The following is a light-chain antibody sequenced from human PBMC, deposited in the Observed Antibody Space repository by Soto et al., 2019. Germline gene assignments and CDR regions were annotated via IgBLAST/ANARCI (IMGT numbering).Light chain of an antibody. CDR1: INDVGGYKY. Sequence: QSALTQPPSASGSPGQSVTISCTGTINDVGGYKYVSWYQQYPGKAPKLMIYEVIKRPSGVPDRFSGSKSGNTASLTVSGLQAEDEAYYYCWSYAGHTNVLFGGGTKLTVL. V-gene: IGLV2-8*01. CDR2: EVI. CDR3: WSYAGHTNVL. J-gene: IGLJ2*01.